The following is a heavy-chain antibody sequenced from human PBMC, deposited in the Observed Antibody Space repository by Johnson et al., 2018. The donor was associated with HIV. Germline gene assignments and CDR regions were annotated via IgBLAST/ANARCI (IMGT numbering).Heavy chain of an antibody. CDR1: GFMFDDYA. J-gene: IGHJ3*02. D-gene: IGHD3-3*01. V-gene: IGHV3-20*04. Sequence: VQLVESGGGVERPGESLRLSCVGSGFMFDDYAMSWVRQVPGKGLEWVSGIDWTGANAGYADSVKGRFTIFRDNAKNSLYLQMNTLRAEDTAVYYCARPGGANYNFWSGYYDAFDIWGQGTMVTVSS. CDR3: ARPGGANYNFWSGYYDAFDI. CDR2: IDWTGANA.